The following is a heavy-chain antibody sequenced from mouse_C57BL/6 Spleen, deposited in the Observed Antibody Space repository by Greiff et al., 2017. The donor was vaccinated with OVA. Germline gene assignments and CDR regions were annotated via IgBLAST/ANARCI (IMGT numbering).Heavy chain of an antibody. CDR1: GFTFSDYG. CDR3: ARKIYYGNYGAMDY. J-gene: IGHJ4*01. CDR2: ISSGSSTI. D-gene: IGHD2-1*01. V-gene: IGHV5-17*01. Sequence: VQLKESGGGLVKPGGSLKLSCAASGFTFSDYGMHWVRQAPEKGLEWVAYISSGSSTIYYADTVKGRFTISRDNAKNTLFLQMTGLRSEDTAMYYCARKIYYGNYGAMDYWGQGTSVTVSS.